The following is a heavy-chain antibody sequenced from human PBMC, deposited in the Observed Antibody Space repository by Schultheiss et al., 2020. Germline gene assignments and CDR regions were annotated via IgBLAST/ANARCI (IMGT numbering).Heavy chain of an antibody. CDR1: GFTFSSYA. D-gene: IGHD3-22*01. CDR2: LTGGGATT. Sequence: GGSLRLSCAASGFTFSSYAMSWVRQAPGKGLEWVSALTGGGATTYYAESVKGRFTISRDNSKNTLYLQMNSLRAEDTAVYYCARDELDSSGWFDPWGQGTLVTGSS. V-gene: IGHV3-23*01. CDR3: ARDELDSSGWFDP. J-gene: IGHJ5*02.